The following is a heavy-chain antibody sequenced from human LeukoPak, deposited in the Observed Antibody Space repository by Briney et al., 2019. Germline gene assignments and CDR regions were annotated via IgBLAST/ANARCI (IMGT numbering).Heavy chain of an antibody. V-gene: IGHV1-8*01. CDR3: AAVPYYDFWSGYYTCDY. J-gene: IGHJ4*02. CDR2: MNPNSGNT. D-gene: IGHD3-3*01. Sequence: ASVKVSCKASGYTFTSYDINWVRQATGQGLEWMGWMNPNSGNTGYAQKFQGRVTMTRNTSISTAYMELSSLRSEDTAVYYCAAVPYYDFWSGYYTCDYWGQGTLVTVSS. CDR1: GYTFTSYD.